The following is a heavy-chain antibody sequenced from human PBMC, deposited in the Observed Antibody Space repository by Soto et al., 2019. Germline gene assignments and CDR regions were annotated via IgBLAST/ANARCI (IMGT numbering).Heavy chain of an antibody. CDR2: ISISSSYI. CDR1: GFTFSSYS. Sequence: GGSLRLSCAASGFTFSSYSLNWVRQAPGKGLEWVSSISISSSYIYYASSVKGLFTLSRDTAKNSLYLQMNSLRAQDPAVYYFARDPHLQLYPAMDVLDQCTRITVSS. CDR3: ARDPHLQLYPAMDV. D-gene: IGHD6-6*01. V-gene: IGHV3-21*01. J-gene: IGHJ6*02.